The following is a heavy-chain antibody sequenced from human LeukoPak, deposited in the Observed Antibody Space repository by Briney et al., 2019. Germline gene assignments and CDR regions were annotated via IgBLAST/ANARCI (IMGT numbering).Heavy chain of an antibody. CDR3: VRGRYSSGWFKDKNWFDP. V-gene: IGHV4-59*12. J-gene: IGHJ5*02. D-gene: IGHD6-19*01. Sequence: SSETLSLTCTVSGGSISSYYWSWIRQPPGKGLEWIAYIYHSGTTYYNPSLKSRATISVDTSKNQFSLKLSSVTAADTAVYYCVRGRYSSGWFKDKNWFDPWGQGIPVTVSS. CDR1: GGSISSYY. CDR2: IYHSGTT.